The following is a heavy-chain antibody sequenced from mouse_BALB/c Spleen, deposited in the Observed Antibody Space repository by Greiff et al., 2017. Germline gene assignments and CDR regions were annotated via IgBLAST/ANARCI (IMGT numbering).Heavy chain of an antibody. CDR2: ISSGGST. V-gene: IGHV5-6-5*01. D-gene: IGHD2-3*01. CDR1: GFTFSSYA. J-gene: IGHJ2*01. Sequence: EVMLVESGGGLVKPGGSLKLSCAASGFTFSSYAMSWVRQTPEKRLEWVASISSGGSTYYPDSVKGRFTISRDNARNILYLQMSSLRSEDTAMYYCARIYDGYYFDYWGQGTTLTVSS. CDR3: ARIYDGYYFDY.